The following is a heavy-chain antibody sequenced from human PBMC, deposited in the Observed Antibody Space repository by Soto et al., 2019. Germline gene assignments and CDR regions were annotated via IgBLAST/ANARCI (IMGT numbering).Heavy chain of an antibody. D-gene: IGHD2-21*01. CDR3: ATHGLGVSSPPYSDI. CDR2: FVPLFGTT. V-gene: IGHV1-69*19. CDR1: GGTFSGYV. Sequence: QMVQSGSELQKPGSSVKVSCQASGGTFSGYVVTWVRQAPGQGLEWMGEFVPLFGTTNYAKRFSGRITITSDESTCTAYMELRTLRSDDTAVYYCATHGLGVSSPPYSDIWGQGTLVTVTS. J-gene: IGHJ4*02.